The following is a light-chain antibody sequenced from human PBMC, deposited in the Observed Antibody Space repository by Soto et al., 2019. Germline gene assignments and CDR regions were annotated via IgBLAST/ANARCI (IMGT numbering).Light chain of an antibody. J-gene: IGLJ3*02. Sequence: QSALPQPASVSGSPGQTITISCTGTSSDIGRYDYVSWYQQHPGTAPKLLIYNVSNRPSGVSNRFSGSKSANTASLTVSGLQAEDEANYYCCSYRNSTTWVFGGGTKVTVL. V-gene: IGLV2-14*03. CDR3: CSYRNSTTWV. CDR1: SSDIGRYDY. CDR2: NVS.